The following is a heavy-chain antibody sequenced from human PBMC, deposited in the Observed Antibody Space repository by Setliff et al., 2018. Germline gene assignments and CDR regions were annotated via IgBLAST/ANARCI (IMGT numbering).Heavy chain of an antibody. CDR2: IYYSGST. D-gene: IGHD3-10*01. CDR3: AKGRGEMDS. CDR1: GGSFSGYY. V-gene: IGHV4-34*01. Sequence: PSETLSLTCAVYGGSFSGYYWSWIRQPPGKGLEWIGYIYYSGSTDSHPSLKSRVSISIDTSKNQFSLNVRSVNAADTAIYYCAKGRGEMDSWGQGILVTVSS. J-gene: IGHJ4*02.